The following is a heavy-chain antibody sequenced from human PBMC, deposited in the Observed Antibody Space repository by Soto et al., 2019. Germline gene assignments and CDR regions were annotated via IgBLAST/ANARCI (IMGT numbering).Heavy chain of an antibody. CDR2: ISSSGSTI. CDR1: GFTFSDYY. D-gene: IGHD6-19*01. V-gene: IGHV3-11*01. CDR3: ASLMRHWLVRFAY. J-gene: IGHJ4*02. Sequence: GGSLRLSCAASGFTFSDYYMSWIRQAPGKGLEWVSYISSSGSTIYYADSVKGRFTISRDNAKNSLYLQMNSLRAEDTAVYYCASLMRHWLVRFAYWGQGTLVTVSS.